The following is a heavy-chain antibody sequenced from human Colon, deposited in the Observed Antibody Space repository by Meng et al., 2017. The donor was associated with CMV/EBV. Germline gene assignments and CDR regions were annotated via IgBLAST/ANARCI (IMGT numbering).Heavy chain of an antibody. D-gene: IGHD3-3*01. V-gene: IGHV3-7*01. Sequence: GESLKISCAASGFTFSSYWMSWVRQAPGKGLEWVANIKQDGSENYYVDSVKGRFTISRDNAKNSLYLQMNSLRAEDSAVYYCARDGPFWGGSPLGYWGQGTLVTVSS. CDR2: IKQDGSEN. CDR3: ARDGPFWGGSPLGY. CDR1: GFTFSSYW. J-gene: IGHJ4*02.